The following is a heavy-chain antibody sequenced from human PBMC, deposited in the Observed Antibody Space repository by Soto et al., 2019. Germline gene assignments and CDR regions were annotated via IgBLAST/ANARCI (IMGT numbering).Heavy chain of an antibody. Sequence: GGSLRLSCAASGFTFSSYGMHWVRQAPGKGLEWVAVISYDGSNKYYADSVKGRFTISRDNSKNTLYLQMNRLRAEDTAVYYCAKGIITMIVVVIMADYYGMDVWGQGTTVTVSS. V-gene: IGHV3-30*18. D-gene: IGHD3-22*01. J-gene: IGHJ6*02. CDR3: AKGIITMIVVVIMADYYGMDV. CDR1: GFTFSSYG. CDR2: ISYDGSNK.